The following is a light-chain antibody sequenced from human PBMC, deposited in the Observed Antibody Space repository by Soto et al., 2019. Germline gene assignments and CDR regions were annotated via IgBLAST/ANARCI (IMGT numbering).Light chain of an antibody. J-gene: IGLJ2*01. V-gene: IGLV2-14*01. CDR3: SSYTNTGTVV. CDR1: SSDVGGYTY. Sequence: QSALTQPASVSGSPGQSITISCSGTSSDVGGYTYVSWYQQHPGKVPKLLIYEVTHRPSGVSNRFSGSKSGNTASLTISGLQGEDEADYYCSSYTNTGTVVFGGGTKLTVL. CDR2: EVT.